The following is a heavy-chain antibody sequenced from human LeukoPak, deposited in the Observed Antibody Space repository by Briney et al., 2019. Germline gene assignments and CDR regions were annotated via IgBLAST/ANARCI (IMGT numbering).Heavy chain of an antibody. D-gene: IGHD1-1*01. CDR1: GFSISSGYY. J-gene: IGHJ4*02. Sequence: ASETLSLTCAVSGFSISSGYYWDWIRQPPGKGLEWIGNIYHSGSTYYNPSPKSRVTISVYTSKNQFSLKLTSVTAADTAVYYCARRPISTGIDYWGQGTLVTVSS. CDR3: ARRPISTGIDY. V-gene: IGHV4-38-2*01. CDR2: IYHSGST.